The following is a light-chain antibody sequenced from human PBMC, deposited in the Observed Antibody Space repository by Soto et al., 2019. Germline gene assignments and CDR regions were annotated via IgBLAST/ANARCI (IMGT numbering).Light chain of an antibody. CDR1: QSVSSDY. J-gene: IGKJ1*01. CDR2: GAS. V-gene: IGKV3-20*01. CDR3: QQYGSSGT. Sequence: EIVLTQSPGTLSLSPGERATLSCRASQSVSSDYLVWYQQKPGQAPRLLIYGASRRATDIPDRFSGSGSGTDFTLTISRLDPEDFAVYYCQQYGSSGTFGQGTKVDIK.